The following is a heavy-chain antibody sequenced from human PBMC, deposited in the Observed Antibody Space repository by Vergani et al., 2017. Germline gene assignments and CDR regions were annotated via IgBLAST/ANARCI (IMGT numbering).Heavy chain of an antibody. V-gene: IGHV4-34*01. D-gene: IGHD3-3*01. J-gene: IGHJ6*02. CDR3: ARDLLPNYDFWSGYSHAYYYYYGMDV. CDR2: INHSGST. CDR1: GGSFSGYY. Sequence: QVQLQQWGAGLLKPSETLSLTCAVYGGSFSGYYWSWIRQPPGKGLEWIGEINHSGSTNYNPSLKSRVTISVDTSKNQFSLKLSSVTAEDTAVYYCARDLLPNYDFWSGYSHAYYYYYGMDVWGQGTTVTVSS.